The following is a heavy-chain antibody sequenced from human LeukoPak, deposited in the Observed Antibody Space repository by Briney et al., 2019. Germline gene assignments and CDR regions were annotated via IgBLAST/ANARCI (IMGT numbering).Heavy chain of an antibody. D-gene: IGHD4-17*01. CDR1: GFTFDDYA. Sequence: SGRSLRLSCAASGFTFDDYAMHWVRHAPGKRLEWVSGISWNSGSIGYADSVKGRFTISRDNAKNSLYLQMNSLRAEDTALYYCAKDRYGDYPDALDYWGQGTLVTVSS. J-gene: IGHJ4*02. CDR3: AKDRYGDYPDALDY. V-gene: IGHV3-9*01. CDR2: ISWNSGSI.